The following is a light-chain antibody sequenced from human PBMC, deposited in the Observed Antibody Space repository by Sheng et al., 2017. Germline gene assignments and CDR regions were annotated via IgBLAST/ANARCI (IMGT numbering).Light chain of an antibody. CDR1: QSISSY. V-gene: IGKV1-39*01. J-gene: IGKJ1*01. CDR2: AAS. CDR3: QQSYSTLQT. Sequence: DIQMTQSPSSLSASVGDRVTITCRASQSISSYLNWYQQKPGKAPKLLIYAASSLQSGVPSRFSGSGSGTDFTLIISSLQPEDFATYYCQQSYSTLQTFGQGTKVE.